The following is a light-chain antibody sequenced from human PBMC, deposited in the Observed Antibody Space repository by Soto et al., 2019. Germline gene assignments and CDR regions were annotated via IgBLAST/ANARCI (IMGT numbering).Light chain of an antibody. Sequence: IQMTQFPSTVSASVGDRVTITCRASQDVRTWLAWYQQRPGKAPKVLIHAATILQSGVPSRFSGSGAGTDFTLTINTLQPDDFATYYCQQVDDFPLTFGPGTKVDIK. CDR2: AAT. CDR3: QQVDDFPLT. CDR1: QDVRTW. J-gene: IGKJ3*01. V-gene: IGKV1-12*01.